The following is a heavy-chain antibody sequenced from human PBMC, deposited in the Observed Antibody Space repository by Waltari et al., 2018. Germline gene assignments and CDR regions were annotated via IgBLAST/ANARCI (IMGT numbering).Heavy chain of an antibody. Sequence: QVQLVQSGAEVKKPGSSVKVSCKASGGTFSSYAISRVRPAPGQGLEWMGGITPIFGTANYAQKFQGRVTITADESTSTAYMELSSLRSEDTAVYYCAGGIRFPEWCYMDVWGKGTTVTISS. D-gene: IGHD3-3*01. CDR2: ITPIFGTA. J-gene: IGHJ6*03. CDR3: AGGIRFPEWCYMDV. CDR1: GGTFSSYA. V-gene: IGHV1-69*12.